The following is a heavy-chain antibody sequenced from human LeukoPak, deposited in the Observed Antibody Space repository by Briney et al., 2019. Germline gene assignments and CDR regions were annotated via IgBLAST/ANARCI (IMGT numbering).Heavy chain of an antibody. CDR1: GYIFSNYD. V-gene: IGHV1-2*02. CDR2: INPNSGGT. CDR3: ARVYSSGWYNSYDAFDI. Sequence: ASVKVSCKASGYIFSNYDINWVRQATGQGLEWMGWINPNSGGTNYAQKFQGRVTMTRDTSISTAYMELSRLRSDDTAVYYCARVYSSGWYNSYDAFDIWGQGTMVTVSS. D-gene: IGHD6-19*01. J-gene: IGHJ3*02.